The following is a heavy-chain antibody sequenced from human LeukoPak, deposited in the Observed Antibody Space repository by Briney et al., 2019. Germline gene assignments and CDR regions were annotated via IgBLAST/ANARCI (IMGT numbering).Heavy chain of an antibody. V-gene: IGHV4-39*01. D-gene: IGHD3-22*01. Sequence: SETLSLTCAVSGVFINSNTYSWGWIRQPPGGGLEWIGTISYTGNTYYNSSLKSRLTISVDTSKNQFSLKLSSVTAADTAVYYCARLIPYYYDSSGYAAGFDYWGQGTLVTVSS. J-gene: IGHJ4*02. CDR2: ISYTGNT. CDR1: GVFINSNTYS. CDR3: ARLIPYYYDSSGYAAGFDY.